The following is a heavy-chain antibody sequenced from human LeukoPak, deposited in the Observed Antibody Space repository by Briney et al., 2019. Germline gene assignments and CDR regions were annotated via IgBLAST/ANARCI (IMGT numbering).Heavy chain of an antibody. V-gene: IGHV3-9*01. CDR2: ISWNSGSI. D-gene: IGHD6-19*01. CDR3: AKDIGYSSGWKGFDY. Sequence: PGGSLRLSCAASGFTFDDYAMHWVRRAPGKGLEGVSGISWNSGSIGYGDSVKGRFTISRDNAKNSLYLQMNSLRAEDTALYYCAKDIGYSSGWKGFDYWGQGTLVTVSS. J-gene: IGHJ4*02. CDR1: GFTFDDYA.